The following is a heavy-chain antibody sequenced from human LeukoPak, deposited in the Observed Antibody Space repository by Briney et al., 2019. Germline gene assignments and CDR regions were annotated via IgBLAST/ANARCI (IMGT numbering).Heavy chain of an antibody. CDR3: ARDVDTAMALDAFDI. Sequence: GGSLRLSCAASGFTFDDYGMSWVRQAPGKGLEWVSGINWNGGSTGYADSVKGRFTISRDNAKNSLYLQMNSLRAEDTALYHCARDVDTAMALDAFDIWGQGTMVTVSS. CDR2: INWNGGST. CDR1: GFTFDDYG. D-gene: IGHD5-18*01. V-gene: IGHV3-20*01. J-gene: IGHJ3*02.